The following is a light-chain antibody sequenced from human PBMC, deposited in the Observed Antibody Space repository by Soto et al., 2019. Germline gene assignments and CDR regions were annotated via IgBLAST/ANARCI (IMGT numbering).Light chain of an antibody. J-gene: IGKJ1*01. CDR1: QSLRSS. V-gene: IGKV3-15*01. Sequence: ETMMTQSPDTLSVSLGERATLSCRASQSLRSSLAWYQQKPGQAPRLLIYDASTRATGIPARFSGSGSGTDFTLTISGLQSEDFAVYYCQQYNNWPQTFGQRTKVEIK. CDR2: DAS. CDR3: QQYNNWPQT.